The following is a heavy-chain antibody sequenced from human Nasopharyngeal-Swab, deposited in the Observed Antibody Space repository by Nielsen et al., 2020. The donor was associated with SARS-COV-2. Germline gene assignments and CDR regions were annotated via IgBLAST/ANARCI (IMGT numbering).Heavy chain of an antibody. CDR3: ARDDRELLDAFDI. V-gene: IGHV3-48*01. D-gene: IGHD1-26*01. CDR1: GFTFSSYS. CDR2: ISSSSSTI. J-gene: IGHJ3*02. Sequence: GESLKISCAASGFTFSSYSMNWVRQAPGKGLEWVSYISSSSSTIYYADSVKGRFTISRDNAKNSLYLQMNSLRAEDTAVYYCARDDRELLDAFDIWGQGTMVTVSS.